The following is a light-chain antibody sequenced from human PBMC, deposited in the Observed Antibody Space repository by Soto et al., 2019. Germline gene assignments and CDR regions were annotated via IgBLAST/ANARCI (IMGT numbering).Light chain of an antibody. J-gene: IGKJ1*01. CDR2: GAF. CDR3: QQYNNWPPWT. Sequence: EIVMTQSPVTLSVSPGDTATLSCRASQSISTNLAWYQQKPGQAPRLLISGAFTRATGIPARFSGSGSGTDFTLNISSLQSEDFAVYYCQQYNNWPPWTFGQGTKVEIK. CDR1: QSISTN. V-gene: IGKV3-15*01.